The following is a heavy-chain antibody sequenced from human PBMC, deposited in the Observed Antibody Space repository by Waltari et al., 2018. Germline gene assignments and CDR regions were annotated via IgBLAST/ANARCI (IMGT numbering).Heavy chain of an antibody. D-gene: IGHD1-1*01. CDR3: ARHQLTHFDY. CDR2: IYYSGST. Sequence: QLQLQESGPGLVKHSETLSLTCTVSGGSISSRSYYWGWIRQPPGKGLEWIGSIYYSGSTYYNPSLKSRVTISVDTSKNQFSLKLSSVTAADTAVYYCARHQLTHFDYWGQGTLVTVSS. J-gene: IGHJ4*02. V-gene: IGHV4-39*01. CDR1: GGSISSRSYY.